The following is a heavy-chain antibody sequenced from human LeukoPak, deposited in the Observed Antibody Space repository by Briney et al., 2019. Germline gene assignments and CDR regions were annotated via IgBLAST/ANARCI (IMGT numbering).Heavy chain of an antibody. CDR2: INPNSGGT. CDR3: ARVRIGQQLDKYYYYAMDV. J-gene: IGHJ6*02. V-gene: IGHV1-2*02. Sequence: ASAKVSCKASGYTFTGYYMHWVRQAPGQGLEWMGWINPNSGGTNYAQRFQGRVTMTTDTSISTAYMEVSRLRSDDTAVYYCARVRIGQQLDKYYYYAMDVWGQGTTVTVSS. D-gene: IGHD6-13*01. CDR1: GYTFTGYY.